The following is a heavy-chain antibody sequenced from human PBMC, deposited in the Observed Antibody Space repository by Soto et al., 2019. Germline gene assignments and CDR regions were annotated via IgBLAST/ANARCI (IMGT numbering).Heavy chain of an antibody. D-gene: IGHD1-1*01. J-gene: IGHJ4*02. V-gene: IGHV4-61*01. CDR3: ARGSTSGTMGYFDY. CDR2: IYYSGST. Sequence: SGTLSLTCTVSGGSVSSGSYYWSWIRQPPGKGLEWIGYIYYSGSTNYNPSLKSRLTISVDTSKNQFSLNLSSVTAADTAVYYCARGSTSGTMGYFDYWGQGTLVTVSS. CDR1: GGSVSSGSYY.